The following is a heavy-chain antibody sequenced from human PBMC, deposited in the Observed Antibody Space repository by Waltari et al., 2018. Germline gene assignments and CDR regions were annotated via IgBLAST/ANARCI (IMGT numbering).Heavy chain of an antibody. J-gene: IGHJ1*01. CDR3: GRIAFGDEGGYFQH. CDR2: MQYRGST. CDR1: GGSITTNHN. V-gene: IGHV4-39*01. D-gene: IGHD4-17*01. Sequence: QLQLQESGPGLVKPSETLSLTCTVSGGSITTNHNWGWIRQPPGKGLAGMGNMQYRGSTFYNPSLKSRVMISLDTSKNQYSLRLSSMGAADTAVYFCGRIAFGDEGGYFQHWGQGTLVTVSS.